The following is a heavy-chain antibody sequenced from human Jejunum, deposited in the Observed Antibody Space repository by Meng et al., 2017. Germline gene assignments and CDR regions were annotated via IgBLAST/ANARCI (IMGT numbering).Heavy chain of an antibody. CDR2: IGRSGSTI. Sequence: GESLKISCAASGFSFSSYEMNWVRLAPGKGLEWVSYIGRSGSTIYYADSVKGRFTISRDNAKNSLYLQMNSLRAEDTAVYYCARDMGYCSSVSCYEYAVFDYWGHGTRVTVAS. J-gene: IGHJ4*01. CDR1: GFSFSSYE. V-gene: IGHV3-48*03. D-gene: IGHD2-2*01. CDR3: ARDMGYCSSVSCYEYAVFDY.